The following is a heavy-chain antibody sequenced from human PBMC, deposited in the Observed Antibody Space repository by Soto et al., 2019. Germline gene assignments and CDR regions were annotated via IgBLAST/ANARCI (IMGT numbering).Heavy chain of an antibody. CDR1: GFSLSTGGVG. CDR3: AHRGYGDYPRDNWFDP. J-gene: IGHJ5*02. V-gene: IGHV2-5*01. CDR2: IYWNDDN. D-gene: IGHD4-17*01. Sequence: HITLKESGPTLVKPTQTLTLTCTFSGFSLSTGGVGVGWIRQPPGKALEWLALIYWNDDNRYSPSLKKRLTITKDTSKNQLVLTMTNMYPVDTATYYCAHRGYGDYPRDNWFDPWGQGTQVIVSS.